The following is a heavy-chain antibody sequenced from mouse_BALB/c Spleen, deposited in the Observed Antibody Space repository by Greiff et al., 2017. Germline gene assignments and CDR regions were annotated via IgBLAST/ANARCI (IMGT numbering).Heavy chain of an antibody. Sequence: EVKLVESGGGLVQPGGSLKLSCAASGFTFSSYGMSWVRQTPDKRLELVATINSNGGSTYYPDSVKGRFTISRDNAKNTLYLQMSSLKSEDTAMYYCARDLHYDDYAMDYWGEGTSVTVSS. CDR2: INSNGGST. J-gene: IGHJ4*01. CDR1: GFTFSSYG. V-gene: IGHV5-6-3*01. D-gene: IGHD2-3*01. CDR3: ARDLHYDDYAMDY.